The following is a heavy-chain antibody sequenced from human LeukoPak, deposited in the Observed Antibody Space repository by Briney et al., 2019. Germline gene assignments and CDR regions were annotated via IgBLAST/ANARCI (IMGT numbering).Heavy chain of an antibody. D-gene: IGHD3-9*01. CDR3: WLGYFDWLLQGSYYYYGMDV. V-gene: IGHV3-21*01. Sequence: SGGSLRLSCAASGFTFSSYSMNWVRQATGKGLECIPPNSSSSSYIYYADSVKGRFTISRDNAKNSLYLQMNSLRAEDTAVYYCWLGYFDWLLQGSYYYYGMDVWGKGTTVTDSS. CDR1: GFTFSSYS. J-gene: IGHJ6*04. CDR2: NSSSSSYI.